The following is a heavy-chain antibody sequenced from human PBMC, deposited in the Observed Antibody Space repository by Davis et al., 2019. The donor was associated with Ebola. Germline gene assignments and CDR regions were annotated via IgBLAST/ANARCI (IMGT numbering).Heavy chain of an antibody. CDR2: IIPIFGTA. V-gene: IGHV1-69*06. CDR3: ARVTTVMYYYGMDV. Sequence: AASVTVSCKASGYTFTSYGISWVRQAPGQGLEWMGGIIPIFGTANYAQKFQGRVTITADKSTSTAYMELSSLRSEDTAVYYCARVTTVMYYYGMDVWGQGTTVTVSS. J-gene: IGHJ6*02. D-gene: IGHD4-17*01. CDR1: GYTFTSYG.